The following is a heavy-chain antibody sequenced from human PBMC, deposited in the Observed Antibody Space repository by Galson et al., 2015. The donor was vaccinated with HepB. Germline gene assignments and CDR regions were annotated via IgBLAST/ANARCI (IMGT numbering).Heavy chain of an antibody. CDR1: GLTFSSYA. V-gene: IGHV3-30-3*01. J-gene: IGHJ4*02. CDR2: IPYDGSYK. Sequence: SLRLSCAASGLTFSSYAMHWVRQAPGKELQWVSIIPYDGSYKYYADSVKGRFTSSRDNSKNTLYLQMSSLRAEDTAVYYCAREGMAGTLDYWGQGTLITVSA. CDR3: AREGMAGTLDY. D-gene: IGHD6-19*01.